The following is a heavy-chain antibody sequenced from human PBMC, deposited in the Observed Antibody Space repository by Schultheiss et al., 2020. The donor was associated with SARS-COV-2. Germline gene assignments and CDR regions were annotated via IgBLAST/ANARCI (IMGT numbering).Heavy chain of an antibody. Sequence: SETLSLTCAVYGGSFSGYYWSWIRQPPGKGLEWIGEINHSGSTNYNPSLKSRVTMSVDKSKNQFSLKLSSVTAADTAVYSCAREIYYDSSGYDPWGQGTLVTGSA. CDR1: GGSFSGYY. D-gene: IGHD3-22*01. CDR3: AREIYYDSSGYDP. V-gene: IGHV4-34*01. J-gene: IGHJ5*02. CDR2: INHSGST.